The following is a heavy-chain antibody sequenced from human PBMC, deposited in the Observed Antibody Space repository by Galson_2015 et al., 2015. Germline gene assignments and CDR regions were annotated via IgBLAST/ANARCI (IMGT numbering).Heavy chain of an antibody. J-gene: IGHJ6*02. D-gene: IGHD3-10*01. V-gene: IGHV3-48*02. CDR2: ISSSSSTI. Sequence: SLRLSCAASGFTFSSYSMNWVRQAPGKGLEWVSYISSSSSTIYYADSVKGRFTISRDNAKNSLYLQMNSLRDEDTAVYYCARDRITMVRGVIKYYYGMDVWGQGTTVTVSS. CDR3: ARDRITMVRGVIKYYYGMDV. CDR1: GFTFSSYS.